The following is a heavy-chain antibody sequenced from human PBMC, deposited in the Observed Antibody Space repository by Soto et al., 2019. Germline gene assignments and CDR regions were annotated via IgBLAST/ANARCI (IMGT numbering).Heavy chain of an antibody. CDR3: AKEAVAGPYYYYYGMDV. V-gene: IGHV3-23*01. Sequence: EVQLLESGGGLVQPGGSLRLSCAASGFSFSSYAMSWVRQAPGMGLEWVSGISGSGGSTYYADSVKGRFTISRDKSKNTLYLQINSLRAEDTAVYYCAKEAVAGPYYYYYGMDVWGQGTTVTVSS. CDR2: ISGSGGST. J-gene: IGHJ6*02. D-gene: IGHD6-19*01. CDR1: GFSFSSYA.